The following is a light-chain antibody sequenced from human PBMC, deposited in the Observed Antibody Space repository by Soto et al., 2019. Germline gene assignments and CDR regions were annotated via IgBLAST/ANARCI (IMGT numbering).Light chain of an antibody. V-gene: IGKV3D-20*02. CDR2: GAS. Sequence: EIVLPQSPGTLSLSPVEIATLSCRASQSVSSSYLAWYQQKPGQAPRLLIYGASSRATGIPPRFSGSGSGTDFTLTISSLEPEDSAVYYCQQRHMWPITFGQGTRLEI. CDR3: QQRHMWPIT. J-gene: IGKJ5*01. CDR1: QSVSSSY.